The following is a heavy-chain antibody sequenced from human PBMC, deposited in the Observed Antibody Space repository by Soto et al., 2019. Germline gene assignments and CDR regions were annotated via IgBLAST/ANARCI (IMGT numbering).Heavy chain of an antibody. V-gene: IGHV1-2*04. CDR3: ARGIAAAADDGWFDP. CDR2: INPNSGGT. Sequence: ASVKVSCKASGCTFTGYYMHWVRQAPGQGLEWMGWINPNSGGTNYAQKFQGWVTMTRDTSISTAYMELSRLRSDDTAVYYCARGIAAAADDGWFDPWGQGTLVTVSS. CDR1: GCTFTGYY. J-gene: IGHJ5*02. D-gene: IGHD6-13*01.